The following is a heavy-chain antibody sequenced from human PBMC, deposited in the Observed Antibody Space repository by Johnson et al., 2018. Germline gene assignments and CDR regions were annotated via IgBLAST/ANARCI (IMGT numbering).Heavy chain of an antibody. V-gene: IGHV3-66*02. J-gene: IGHJ6*03. Sequence: VQLVQSGGGLVQPGGSLRLSCAASGFTVSSNYMNWVRQAPGKGLEWVSVLYSGGNTYYADSVKGRFPISRDRPKNTRYRKMNSLGAEVTAVYYCARDSRGDDYGYYYNYMDVWGKGTAVTVSS. CDR3: ARDSRGDDYGYYYNYMDV. CDR1: GFTVSSNY. D-gene: IGHD4-17*01. CDR2: LYSGGNT.